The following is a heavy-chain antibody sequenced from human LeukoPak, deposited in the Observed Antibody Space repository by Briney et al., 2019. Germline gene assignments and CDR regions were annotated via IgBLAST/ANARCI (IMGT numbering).Heavy chain of an antibody. Sequence: PGGSLRPSCAASGFTFNTYAMHWVRQAPGKGLEWVTVISYDGNTKYYADSVKGRFTISRDNSKNTLYMQMNSLRAEDMAVYYCARDQGGDGGFDYWGQGVLVTVSS. CDR3: ARDQGGDGGFDY. CDR1: GFTFNTYA. J-gene: IGHJ4*02. D-gene: IGHD2-21*01. V-gene: IGHV3-30*04. CDR2: ISYDGNTK.